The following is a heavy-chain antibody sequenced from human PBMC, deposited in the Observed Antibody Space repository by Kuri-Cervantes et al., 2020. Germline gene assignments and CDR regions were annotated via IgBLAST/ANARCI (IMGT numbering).Heavy chain of an antibody. CDR1: GGSISSYY. CDR3: ARLVDSSRGPCFDY. CDR2: IYYSGST. V-gene: IGHV4-39*01. Sequence: SETLSLTCTVSGGSISSYYWSWIRQPPGKGLEWIGSIYYSGSTYYNPSLKSRVTISVDTSKNQFSLKLSSVTAADTAVYYCARLVDSSRGPCFDYWGQGTLVTVSS. J-gene: IGHJ4*02. D-gene: IGHD3-22*01.